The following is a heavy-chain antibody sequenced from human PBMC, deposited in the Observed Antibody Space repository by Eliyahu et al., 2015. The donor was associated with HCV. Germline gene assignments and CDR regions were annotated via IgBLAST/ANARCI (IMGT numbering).Heavy chain of an antibody. D-gene: IGHD4-17*01. CDR2: IYYSGST. CDR1: GGSISSYY. CDR3: ARGSLPTVTTFDY. J-gene: IGHJ4*02. V-gene: IGHV4-59*01. Sequence: QVQLQESGPGLVKPSETLSLTCTVXGGSISSYYWSWIRQPPGKGLEWIGYIYYSGSTNYNPSLKSRVTISVDTSKNQFSLKLSSVTAADTAVYYCARGSLPTVTTFDYWGQGTLVTVSS.